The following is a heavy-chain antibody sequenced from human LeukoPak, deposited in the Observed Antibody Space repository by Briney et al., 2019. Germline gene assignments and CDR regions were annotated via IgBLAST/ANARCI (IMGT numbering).Heavy chain of an antibody. CDR2: INHSGST. CDR1: GGSFSGYY. V-gene: IGHV4-34*01. CDR3: ARGTVLRYFDWLPRFDY. Sequence: SETLSLTCAVYGGSFSGYYWSWIRQPPGKGLEWIGEINHSGSTNYNPPLKSRVTISVDTSKNQFSLKLSSVTAADTAVYYCARGTVLRYFDWLPRFDYWGQGTLVTVSS. D-gene: IGHD3-9*01. J-gene: IGHJ4*02.